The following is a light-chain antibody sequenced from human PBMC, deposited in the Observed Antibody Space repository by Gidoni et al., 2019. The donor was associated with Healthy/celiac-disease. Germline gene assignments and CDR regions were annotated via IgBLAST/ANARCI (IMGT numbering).Light chain of an antibody. CDR2: AAS. CDR3: QQSYSTLPT. CDR1: QIISSY. V-gene: IGKV1-39*01. Sequence: IQMTQSPSSLSASVGDRVTITCRASQIISSYLNWYQQKPGKDPKLMIYAASSLQSGVPPRFSGSGSGTDFTLTISSLQPEDFATYYCQQSYSTLPTFGGGTKVEIK. J-gene: IGKJ4*01.